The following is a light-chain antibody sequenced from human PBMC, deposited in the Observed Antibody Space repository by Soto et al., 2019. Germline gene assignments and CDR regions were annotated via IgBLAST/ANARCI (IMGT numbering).Light chain of an antibody. CDR1: QSINSNY. CDR2: DTS. CDR3: QQYGSSPT. V-gene: IGKV3D-20*01. Sequence: EIVLTQPPATLSLSPGQRDTLSCGAIQSINSNYLAWYQQKPGLAPRLVIYDTSRRAPGIPDRLTGSGSGTDFTLTISRLEPEDSAIYYCQQYGSSPTFGQGTRLEIK. J-gene: IGKJ5*01.